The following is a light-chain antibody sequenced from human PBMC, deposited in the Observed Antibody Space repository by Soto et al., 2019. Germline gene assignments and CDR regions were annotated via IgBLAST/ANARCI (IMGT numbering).Light chain of an antibody. CDR1: QSVSSY. CDR2: DAS. J-gene: IGKJ4*01. V-gene: IGKV3-11*01. Sequence: EIVLTQSPATLSLSPGERATLSCRASQSVSSYFAWYQQKPGQAPRLLIYDASNRATGIPARFSGSGSGTDFTLTISSLEPEDFAVYYCRQRSNWPLTFGGGTKLEIK. CDR3: RQRSNWPLT.